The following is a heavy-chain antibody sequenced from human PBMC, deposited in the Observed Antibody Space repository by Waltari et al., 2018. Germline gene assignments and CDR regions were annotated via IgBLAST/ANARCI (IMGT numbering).Heavy chain of an antibody. CDR3: AKGKRGKEAKGLFDY. J-gene: IGHJ4*02. Sequence: EVQLVESGGGLVQPGGSLRLSCAASGFTFSSYAMSWVRQAPGKGLEWVSAISGSGGSTYCADSVKGLFTISRDNSKSTLYLQMNSRRAEDTAVYYCAKGKRGKEAKGLFDYWGQGTLVTVSS. V-gene: IGHV3-23*04. D-gene: IGHD3-10*01. CDR2: ISGSGGST. CDR1: GFTFSSYA.